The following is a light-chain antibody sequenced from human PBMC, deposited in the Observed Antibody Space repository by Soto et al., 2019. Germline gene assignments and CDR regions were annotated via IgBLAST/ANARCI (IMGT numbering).Light chain of an antibody. CDR1: QDILSW. CDR2: ASS. CDR3: QQANTFPIT. Sequence: DIQMTQSPSSVSASVGDTVTITCRASQDILSWLAWYQQKPGEAPRLLIYASSNLQSGVPSRFSGSRSGTDFTLTISSLQPEDFATYYCQQANTFPITFGPGTRFDFK. V-gene: IGKV1-12*01. J-gene: IGKJ3*01.